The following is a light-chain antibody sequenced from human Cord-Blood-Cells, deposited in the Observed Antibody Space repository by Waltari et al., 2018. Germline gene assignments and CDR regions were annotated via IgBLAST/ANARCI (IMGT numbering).Light chain of an antibody. CDR2: DVS. Sequence: QSALTQPASVSGSPGQSIPLPCTGTSSDLGGYNYVSWYQQHPGKAPKLMIYDVSNRPSGVSNRFSGSKSGNTASLTISGLQAEDEADYYCSSYTSSSTLVVFGGGTKLTVL. CDR1: SSDLGGYNY. J-gene: IGLJ2*01. V-gene: IGLV2-14*01. CDR3: SSYTSSSTLVV.